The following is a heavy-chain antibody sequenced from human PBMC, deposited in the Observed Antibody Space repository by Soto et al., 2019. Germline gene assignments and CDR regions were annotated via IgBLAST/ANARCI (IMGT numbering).Heavy chain of an antibody. J-gene: IGHJ3*02. Sequence: QMQLVQSGPEVKKPGTSVKVSCKASGFTFTISAVQWVRQARGQRLEWRGWIVVGSGNTNYAQKFQERVTITRDMSTSTAYRELSSLRSEDTAVYYCAADSTYYYGSELLHAFDICGQGTMVTVSS. V-gene: IGHV1-58*01. CDR3: AADSTYYYGSELLHAFDI. D-gene: IGHD3-10*01. CDR1: GFTFTISA. CDR2: IVVGSGNT.